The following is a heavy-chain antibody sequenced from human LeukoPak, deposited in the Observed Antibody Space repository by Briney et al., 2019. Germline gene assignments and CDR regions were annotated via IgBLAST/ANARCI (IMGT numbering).Heavy chain of an antibody. Sequence: SETLSLTCTVSGGSISSYYWSWIRQPPGKGLEWIGYIYYSGSTNYNPSLKSRVTTSVPMSNHQFSLKFNSVTAADTAVYYCARTTEEYYGSGKFRKYYSYYYYMDVWGKGTTVTVSS. CDR3: ARTTEEYYGSGKFRKYYSYYYYMDV. V-gene: IGHV4-59*01. CDR2: IYYSGST. J-gene: IGHJ6*03. D-gene: IGHD3-10*01. CDR1: GGSISSYY.